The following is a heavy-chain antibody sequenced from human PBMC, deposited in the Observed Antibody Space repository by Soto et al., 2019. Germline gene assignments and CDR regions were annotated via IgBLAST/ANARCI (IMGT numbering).Heavy chain of an antibody. CDR2: IWYDGSNK. CDR1: GFTFSSNG. CDR3: AREEVSRPNTYHGLDV. Sequence: PGGSLRLSCAASGFTFSSNGMHWVRQAPGKGLEWVGIIWYDGSNKYYADSVKGRFTISRDDARNSLYLQMNSLRAEDTAVYYCAREEVSRPNTYHGLDVWGQGTTVTVSS. J-gene: IGHJ6*02. V-gene: IGHV3-33*01.